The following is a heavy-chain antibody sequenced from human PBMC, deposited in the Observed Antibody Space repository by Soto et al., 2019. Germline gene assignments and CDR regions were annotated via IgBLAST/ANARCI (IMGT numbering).Heavy chain of an antibody. Sequence: PSETLSLTCTVSGGSISSYYWSWIQQPPGKGLEWIGYIYYSGSTNYNPSLKSRVTISVDTSKNQFSLKLSSVTAADAAVYYCAREISSSWYGNYYYYYMDVWGKGTTVTVSS. CDR2: IYYSGST. CDR3: AREISSSWYGNYYYYYMDV. CDR1: GGSISSYY. J-gene: IGHJ6*03. V-gene: IGHV4-59*01. D-gene: IGHD6-13*01.